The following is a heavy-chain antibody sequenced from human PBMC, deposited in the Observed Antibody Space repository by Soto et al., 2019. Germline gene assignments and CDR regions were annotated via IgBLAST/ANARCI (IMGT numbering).Heavy chain of an antibody. CDR2: INAGNGNT. CDR1: GYTSTSYA. V-gene: IGHV1-3*01. D-gene: IGHD6-13*01. Sequence: ASVKVSWKASGYTSTSYAIHRVRQAPGHRLEWMGWINAGNGNTKYYADSVKGRFTISRDNSKNTLYLQMNSLRAEDTAVYYCAKDPQQLIVYVDYWGQGTQLTFSS. J-gene: IGHJ4*02. CDR3: AKDPQQLIVYVDY.